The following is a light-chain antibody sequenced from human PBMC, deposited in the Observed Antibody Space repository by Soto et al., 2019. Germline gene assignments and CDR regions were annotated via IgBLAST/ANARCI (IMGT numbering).Light chain of an antibody. V-gene: IGLV2-14*01. CDR2: DVT. CDR3: SSYTSSSSYV. J-gene: IGLJ1*01. CDR1: SSDVGGYKY. Sequence: QSSLTQPASVSGSPGHSITISCTGTSSDVGGYKYVSWYQQHPDKAPKLIIYDVTNRPSGISNRFSGSKSGNTASLTISGLQAEDEADYYCSSYTSSSSYVFGTGTKVTVL.